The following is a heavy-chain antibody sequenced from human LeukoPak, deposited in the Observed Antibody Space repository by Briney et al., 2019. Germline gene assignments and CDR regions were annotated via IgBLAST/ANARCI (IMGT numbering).Heavy chain of an antibody. CDR2: INPNSGGT. D-gene: IGHD1-26*01. J-gene: IGHJ5*02. CDR3: ARVIVGATVWFDP. CDR1: GYTFTGYY. Sequence: ASVKVSCKASGYTFTGYYMHWVRQAPGQGLEWMGWINPNSGGTNYAQKFQGRVTMTRDTSISTAYMELSRLRSDDTAVYYCARVIVGATVWFDPWGQGTLVTVSS. V-gene: IGHV1-2*02.